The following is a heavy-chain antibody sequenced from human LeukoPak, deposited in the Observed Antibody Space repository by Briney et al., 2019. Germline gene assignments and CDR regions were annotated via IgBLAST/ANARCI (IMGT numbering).Heavy chain of an antibody. D-gene: IGHD5-18*01. CDR3: ARSGYSYGADASDI. Sequence: SETLSLTCTGSGGAISRHVWSWIRQPPGKGLEWIGYIYYSGSTNYNPSLKSRVTISVDTSKNQFSLKLSSVTAADTAVYYCARSGYSYGADASDIWGQATMVAVSS. J-gene: IGHJ3*02. CDR1: GGAISRHV. V-gene: IGHV4-59*11. CDR2: IYYSGST.